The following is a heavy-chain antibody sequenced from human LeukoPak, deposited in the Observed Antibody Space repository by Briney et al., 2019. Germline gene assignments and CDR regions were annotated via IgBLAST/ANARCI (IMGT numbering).Heavy chain of an antibody. D-gene: IGHD2-2*01. Sequence: GGSLRLSCAGSGSTLNYAWMNWVRQAPGKGLEWVGRIKSRASGGTTDYAAPVKGRFIVSSDDTKNTVYLQMNSLQTEDTGVYYCTTEKGGCSSTTCYSLEYWGQGTLVTASP. CDR2: IKSRASGGTT. CDR1: GSTLNYAW. CDR3: TTEKGGCSSTTCYSLEY. V-gene: IGHV3-15*01. J-gene: IGHJ4*02.